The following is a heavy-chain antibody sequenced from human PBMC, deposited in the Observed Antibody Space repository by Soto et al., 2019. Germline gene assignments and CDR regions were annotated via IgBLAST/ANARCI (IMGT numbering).Heavy chain of an antibody. Sequence: ASVKVSCKASGYTFTSYAMHWVRQAPGQRLEWMGWINAGNGNTKYSQKFQGRVTITRDTSASTAYMELSSLRSEDTAVYYCARRLFPSVVVVAANYGFDYWRQRYLVTVSS. CDR2: INAGNGNT. CDR3: ARRLFPSVVVVAANYGFDY. J-gene: IGHJ4*02. V-gene: IGHV1-3*01. CDR1: GYTFTSYA. D-gene: IGHD2-15*01.